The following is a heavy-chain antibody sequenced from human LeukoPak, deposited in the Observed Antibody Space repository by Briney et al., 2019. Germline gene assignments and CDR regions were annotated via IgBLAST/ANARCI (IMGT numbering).Heavy chain of an antibody. D-gene: IGHD1-26*01. CDR3: ARVAGVGATVLDY. CDR1: GYTFTSYA. J-gene: IGHJ4*02. V-gene: IGHV1-3*01. Sequence: ASVEVSCKASGYTFTSYAMHWVRQAPGQRLEWMGWINAGNGNTKYSQKFQGRVTITRDTSASTAYMELSSPRSEDTAVYYCARVAGVGATVLDYWGQGTLVTVSS. CDR2: INAGNGNT.